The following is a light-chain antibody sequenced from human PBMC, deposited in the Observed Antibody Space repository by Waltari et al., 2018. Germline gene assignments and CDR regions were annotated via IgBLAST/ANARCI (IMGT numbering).Light chain of an antibody. Sequence: QSVLTQPPSATGSPGQSVTISCTGTNSDVGAYNYVSWYQQPPGKVPKLLIYECTKRPSGVPDRVSGSKSGKTASLTVSGLQADDEADYYCSSYAHNNHFVFGTGTKVTVL. V-gene: IGLV2-8*01. J-gene: IGLJ1*01. CDR3: SSYAHNNHFV. CDR2: ECT. CDR1: NSDVGAYNY.